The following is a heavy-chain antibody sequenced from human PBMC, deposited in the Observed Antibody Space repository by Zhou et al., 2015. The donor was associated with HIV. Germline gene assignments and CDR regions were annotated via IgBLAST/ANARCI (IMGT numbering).Heavy chain of an antibody. D-gene: IGHD5-18*01. V-gene: IGHV3-48*02. J-gene: IGHJ6*02. CDR2: IHSSDSTI. Sequence: EVQLVESGGRFGTAGGGSLRLSCAASGFPFSSFSMSWVRQAPGRGLEWVSYIHSSDSTIYYADSVKGRFTISRDNAKNSLFLQMNSLGDEDTAVYYCARAPFGYNNGHESYYAMDVWGQGTTVTVFS. CDR3: ARAPFGYNNGHESYYAMDV. CDR1: GFPFSSFS.